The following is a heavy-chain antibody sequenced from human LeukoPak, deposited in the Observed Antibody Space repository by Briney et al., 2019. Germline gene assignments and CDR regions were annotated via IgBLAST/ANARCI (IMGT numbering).Heavy chain of an antibody. CDR2: ISYDGSNK. CDR3: AKDKIPQGWYFPIDY. CDR1: GFTFSSYG. J-gene: IGHJ4*02. D-gene: IGHD6-19*01. V-gene: IGHV3-30*18. Sequence: GGSLRLSCAASGFTFSSYGMHWVRQAPGKGLEWVAVISYDGSNKYYADPVKGRFTISRDNSKNTLYLQMNSLRAEDTAVYYCAKDKIPQGWYFPIDYWGQGTLVTVSS.